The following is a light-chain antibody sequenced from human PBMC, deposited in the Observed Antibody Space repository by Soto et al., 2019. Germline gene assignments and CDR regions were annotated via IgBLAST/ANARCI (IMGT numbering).Light chain of an antibody. V-gene: IGKV1-27*01. CDR3: QNYKSLSRRFGRA. Sequence: DVQLTRSPSSRSASVEAGISITCRAGPVINSYVAWYQQKPGRSPTILIYAASTLESGVPSRFSGSGSDTDFTLTISGLQPEDAGIYYCQNYKSLSRRFGRAFGQGTKVDI. J-gene: IGKJ1*01. CDR2: AAS. CDR1: PVINSY.